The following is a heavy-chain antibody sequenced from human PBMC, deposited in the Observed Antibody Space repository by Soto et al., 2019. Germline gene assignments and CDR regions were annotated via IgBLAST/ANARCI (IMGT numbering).Heavy chain of an antibody. CDR1: GGSFSGYY. CDR2: INHSGST. Sequence: SETLSLTCAVYGGSFSGYYWSWIRQPPGKGLEWIGEINHSGSTNYNPSLKSRVTISVDTSKNQFSLELSSVTAADTAVYYCARTYYRGYCSSTSCSGRYNWFDPWGQGTLVTVSS. CDR3: ARTYYRGYCSSTSCSGRYNWFDP. J-gene: IGHJ5*02. V-gene: IGHV4-34*01. D-gene: IGHD2-2*01.